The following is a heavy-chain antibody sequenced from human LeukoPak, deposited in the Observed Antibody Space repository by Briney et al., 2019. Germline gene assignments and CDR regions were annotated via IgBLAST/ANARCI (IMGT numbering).Heavy chain of an antibody. CDR2: IRYDGSNK. CDR1: GFTFSSYG. Sequence: GGSLRLSCAASGFTFSSYGMHWVRQAPGKGLEWVAFIRYDGSNKYYADSVKGRFTISRDNSKNTLYLQMNSLRAEDTAVYYCAKDFSGFLFDCGGDCYSIYWGQGTLVTVSS. V-gene: IGHV3-30*02. J-gene: IGHJ4*02. D-gene: IGHD2-21*02. CDR3: AKDFSGFLFDCGGDCYSIY.